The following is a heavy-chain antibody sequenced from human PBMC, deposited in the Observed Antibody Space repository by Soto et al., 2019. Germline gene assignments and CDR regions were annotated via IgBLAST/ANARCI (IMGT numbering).Heavy chain of an antibody. CDR3: TTAPDYDFWSGYYMPLDY. V-gene: IGHV3-15*01. Sequence: VGSLRLSCAASGFTFSNAWMSWVRQAPGKGLEWVGRIKSKTDGGTTDYAAPVKGRFTISRDDSKTTLYLQVNSLKTEDTAVYYCTTAPDYDFWSGYYMPLDYWGQGTLVASPQ. J-gene: IGHJ4*02. CDR2: IKSKTDGGTT. D-gene: IGHD3-3*01. CDR1: GFTFSNAW.